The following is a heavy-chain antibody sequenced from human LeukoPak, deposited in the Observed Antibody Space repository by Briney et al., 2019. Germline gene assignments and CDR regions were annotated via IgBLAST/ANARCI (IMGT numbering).Heavy chain of an antibody. V-gene: IGHV4-59*08. Sequence: PSETLSLTCTVSGGSISSYYWSWIRQPPGKGLEWIGSINYSGSTNYNPALKSRIIISVDTYKNQFSLMLSSVTAADTAVYYCARITMIPNDACDIWGQGTMVTVSS. J-gene: IGHJ3*02. CDR3: ARITMIPNDACDI. CDR1: GGSISSYY. CDR2: INYSGST. D-gene: IGHD3-22*01.